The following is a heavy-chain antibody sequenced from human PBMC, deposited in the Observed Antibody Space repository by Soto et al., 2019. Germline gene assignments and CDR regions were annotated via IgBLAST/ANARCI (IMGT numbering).Heavy chain of an antibody. CDR1: GFTVSSNY. CDR3: ARDPCSGGSCYSNAFDI. Sequence: EAQLVESGGGLVQPGGSLRLSCAASGFTVSSNYMSWVRQAPGKGLEWVSVIYSGGSTYYADSVKGRFTISRHNSKNTLYLQMNSLRAEDTAVYYCARDPCSGGSCYSNAFDIWGQGTMVTVSS. V-gene: IGHV3-53*04. J-gene: IGHJ3*02. D-gene: IGHD2-15*01. CDR2: IYSGGST.